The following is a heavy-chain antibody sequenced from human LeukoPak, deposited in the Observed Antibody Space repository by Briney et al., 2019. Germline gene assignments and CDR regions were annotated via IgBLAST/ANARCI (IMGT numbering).Heavy chain of an antibody. CDR3: ASQGVGDTAMGDDY. CDR1: VYTFITYK. V-gene: IGHV1-69*13. Sequence: SVKVSCKASVYTFITYKMHWVRQAPGQGLEWMGGIIPIFSTANYAQKFQGRVTITADESTSTAYMELSSLRSEDTAVYYCASQGVGDTAMGDDYWGQGTLVTVSS. J-gene: IGHJ4*02. D-gene: IGHD5-18*01. CDR2: IIPIFSTA.